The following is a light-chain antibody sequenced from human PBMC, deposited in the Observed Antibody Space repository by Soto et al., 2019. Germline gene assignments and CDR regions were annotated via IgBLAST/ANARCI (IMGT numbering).Light chain of an antibody. V-gene: IGLV1-44*01. CDR2: SHN. CDR3: ATWDDSLDGYV. Sequence: QAVVTQPPSASGTPGQRVTISCSGSSSNIGSNTVNWYQQLPGTAPKLLIYSHNQRPSGVPDRFSGSKSGTSASLAISGLQSEDEADYSCATWDDSLDGYVFGTGTKVTVL. CDR1: SSNIGSNT. J-gene: IGLJ1*01.